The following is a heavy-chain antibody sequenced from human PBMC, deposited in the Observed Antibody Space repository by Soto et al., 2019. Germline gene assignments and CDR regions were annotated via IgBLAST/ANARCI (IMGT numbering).Heavy chain of an antibody. V-gene: IGHV1-18*01. J-gene: IGHJ4*02. D-gene: IGHD6-13*01. Sequence: QVQLVQSGGELKKPGASVKVSCKASGYTFTNYAISWVRQAPGRGLEWMGWGNTYNGNPNYAQIFQGRVTMTTDTSTGTAYMELRSLKSDDSAIYYCARDSQYSTSWQRFDSWGQGTRVTVSS. CDR2: GNTYNGNP. CDR3: ARDSQYSTSWQRFDS. CDR1: GYTFTNYA.